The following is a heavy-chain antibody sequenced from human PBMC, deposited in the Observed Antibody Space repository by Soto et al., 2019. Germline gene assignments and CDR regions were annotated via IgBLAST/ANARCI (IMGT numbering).Heavy chain of an antibody. CDR3: AREYGMDV. CDR2: ISGYNGNT. J-gene: IGHJ6*04. Sequence: ASVKVSCKASGYSFHTYAISWVRQAPGQGLEWVGWISGYNGNTNYAQKFQGRVTLTTDTSTKTAFMELRSLTGDDTAVYYCAREYGMDVWGKGTTVTVSS. CDR1: GYSFHTYA. V-gene: IGHV1-18*01.